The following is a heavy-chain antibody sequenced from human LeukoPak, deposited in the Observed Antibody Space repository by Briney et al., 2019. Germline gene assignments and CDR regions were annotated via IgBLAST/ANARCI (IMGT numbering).Heavy chain of an antibody. V-gene: IGHV4-39*02. CDR2: IYYSGST. J-gene: IGHJ4*02. CDR1: GFTFSSYW. Sequence: GSLRLSCAASGFTFSSYWMSWVRQAPGKGLEWIGSIYYSGSTYYNPSLKSRVTISVDTSKNQFSLKLSSVTAADTAVYYCAREGGIGIAVAGPFDYWGQGTLVTVSS. CDR3: AREGGIGIAVAGPFDY. D-gene: IGHD6-19*01.